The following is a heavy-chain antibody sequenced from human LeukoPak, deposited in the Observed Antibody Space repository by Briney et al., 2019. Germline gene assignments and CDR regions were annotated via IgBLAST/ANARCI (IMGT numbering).Heavy chain of an antibody. V-gene: IGHV3-30*04. CDR1: GFTFSSYA. D-gene: IGHD3-22*01. J-gene: IGHJ5*02. CDR2: ISYDGSNK. Sequence: GGSLRLSCAASGFTFSSYAMHWVRQAPGKGLEWVAVISYDGSNKYYADSVKGRFTISRDNSKNTLYLQMNSLRAEDTAVYYCVRGSGYYSTWGQGTLVTVSP. CDR3: VRGSGYYST.